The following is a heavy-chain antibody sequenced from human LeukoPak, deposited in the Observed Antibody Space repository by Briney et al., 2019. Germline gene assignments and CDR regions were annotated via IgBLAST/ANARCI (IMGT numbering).Heavy chain of an antibody. J-gene: IGHJ4*02. CDR2: IIPIFGTA. CDR1: GGTFRSYA. D-gene: IGHD4-11*01. V-gene: IGHV1-69*05. Sequence: ASVKVSCKASGGTFRSYAISWVRQAPGHGLEWMGGIIPIFGTANYAQKFQGRVTITTDESTSTAYMELSSLRSEDTAVYYCARWEYYSNLFDYWGQGTLVTVSS. CDR3: ARWEYYSNLFDY.